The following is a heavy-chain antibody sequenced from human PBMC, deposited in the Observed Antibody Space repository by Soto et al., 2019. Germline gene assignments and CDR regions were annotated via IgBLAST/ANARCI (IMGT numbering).Heavy chain of an antibody. D-gene: IGHD2-21*02. J-gene: IGHJ5*02. CDR1: GFTFSGNV. CDR3: SKNGCGGDCYSSVAGNWFDP. Sequence: EVQLLESGGGLVQPGGSLRLSCVASGFTFSGNVMSWVRQAPGKGLEWISIISGSGGSTYYADSVKGRFTISRDHSNNPLYLQMHSLTAADTAVYYCSKNGCGGDCYSSVAGNWFDPWGQGTLVTVSS. V-gene: IGHV3-23*01. CDR2: ISGSGGST.